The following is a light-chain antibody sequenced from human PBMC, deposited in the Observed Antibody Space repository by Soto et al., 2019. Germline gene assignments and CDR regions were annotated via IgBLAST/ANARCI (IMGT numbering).Light chain of an antibody. CDR1: QSVSSNY. J-gene: IGKJ1*01. V-gene: IGKV3-20*01. CDR3: QPYGNSPWT. Sequence: EIVLTQSPGTLSLSPGERVTLSCRASQSVSSNYLTWYQQKPGQAPRLLIYGASSRATGIPDRFSGSGSGTDFTLTISRLEHADFAVYYCQPYGNSPWTFGQGTKVESK. CDR2: GAS.